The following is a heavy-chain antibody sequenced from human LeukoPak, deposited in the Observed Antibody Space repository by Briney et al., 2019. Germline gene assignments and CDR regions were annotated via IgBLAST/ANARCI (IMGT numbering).Heavy chain of an antibody. V-gene: IGHV4-30-2*01. CDR3: ARDQSGYPNAFDI. J-gene: IGHJ3*02. D-gene: IGHD3-22*01. CDR2: IYHSGST. CDR1: GGSISSGGYS. Sequence: SETLSLTCAVSGGSISSGGYSWSWIRQPPGKGLEWIGYIYHSGSTYYNPSLKSRVTISVDRSKNQFSLKLSSVSAADTAVYYCARDQSGYPNAFDIWGQGTMVTVSS.